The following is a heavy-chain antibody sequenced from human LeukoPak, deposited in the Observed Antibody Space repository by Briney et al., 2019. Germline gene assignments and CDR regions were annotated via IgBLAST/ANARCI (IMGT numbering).Heavy chain of an antibody. Sequence: GGSLRLSCAASGFTFSSYSMNWVRQAPGKRLEWVSSISSSSSYIYYADSVKGRFTISRDNAKNSLYLQMNSLRAEDTAVYYCARATGPLYYYDSSGYIYYYYYYMDVWGKGTTVTISS. V-gene: IGHV3-21*01. D-gene: IGHD3-22*01. J-gene: IGHJ6*03. CDR3: ARATGPLYYYDSSGYIYYYYYYMDV. CDR2: ISSSSSYI. CDR1: GFTFSSYS.